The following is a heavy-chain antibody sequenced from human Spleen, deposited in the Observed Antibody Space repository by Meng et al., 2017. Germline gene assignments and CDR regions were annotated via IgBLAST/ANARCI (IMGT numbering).Heavy chain of an antibody. CDR1: GYTFTSYD. Sequence: QVQLVQSGAEVNKPGASVKVSCKPSGYTFTSYDVNWVRQATGQGLEWMGWMNSNTGNTGYAQKFQDRVTMTRDTSIGTAYMELSSLRSDDTAVYYCARGTPGRRYADYWGQGTLVTVSS. CDR2: MNSNTGNT. J-gene: IGHJ4*02. CDR3: ARGTPGRRYADY. D-gene: IGHD3-10*01. V-gene: IGHV1-8*01.